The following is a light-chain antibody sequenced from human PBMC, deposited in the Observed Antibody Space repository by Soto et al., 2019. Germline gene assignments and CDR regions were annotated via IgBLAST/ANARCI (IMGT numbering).Light chain of an antibody. J-gene: IGKJ2*01. CDR3: QQYGSSPPYT. Sequence: EIVLTQSPGTLSLSPGERATLSCRASQSVSSSYLAWYQQKPGQAPRLLIYGASNRATGIPDRFSGSGSGTDFNLTISRLEPEDFAIYYCQQYGSSPPYTFGQGTKVDIK. CDR1: QSVSSSY. V-gene: IGKV3-20*01. CDR2: GAS.